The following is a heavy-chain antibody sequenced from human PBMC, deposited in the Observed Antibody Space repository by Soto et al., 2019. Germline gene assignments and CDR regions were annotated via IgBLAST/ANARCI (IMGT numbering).Heavy chain of an antibody. CDR2: INPSGGST. CDR3: AGPRGDYSQNNYCGP. D-gene: IGHD4-17*01. Sequence: GASVKVSCKASGYTFTSYYMHWVRQAPGQGLEWMGIINPSGGSTSYAQKFQGRVTMTRDKSTSTAYMELSSLRSENTAVYYCAGPRGDYSQNNYCGPWGQGTLV. V-gene: IGHV1-46*01. CDR1: GYTFTSYY. J-gene: IGHJ5*02.